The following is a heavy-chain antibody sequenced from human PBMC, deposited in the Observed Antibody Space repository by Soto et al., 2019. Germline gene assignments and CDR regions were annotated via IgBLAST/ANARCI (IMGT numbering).Heavy chain of an antibody. CDR2: IYYSGST. Sequence: SETHSLTCSVSGVSISSSGYYWGWIRQPPGKGLEWIGSIYYSGSTYYNPSLKSRVTISVDTSKNQFSLKLSSVTAADTAVYYCARGTYGMIVATIFSFDYWGQGTLVTVSS. J-gene: IGHJ4*02. D-gene: IGHD5-12*01. V-gene: IGHV4-39*01. CDR3: ARGTYGMIVATIFSFDY. CDR1: GVSISSSGYY.